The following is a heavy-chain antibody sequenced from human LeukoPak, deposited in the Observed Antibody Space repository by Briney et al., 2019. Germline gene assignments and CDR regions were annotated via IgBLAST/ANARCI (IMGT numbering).Heavy chain of an antibody. Sequence: SETLSLTCTVSGGSISSYYWSWIRQPPGKGLEWIGYIYYGGSTKYNPSLKSRVTISVDTSRNQFSLKLSSVTAADTAVYYCAGNMGGYTYSFGYWGQGTLVTVSS. V-gene: IGHV4-59*01. CDR2: IYYGGST. CDR3: AGNMGGYTYSFGY. CDR1: GGSISSYY. J-gene: IGHJ4*02. D-gene: IGHD5-18*01.